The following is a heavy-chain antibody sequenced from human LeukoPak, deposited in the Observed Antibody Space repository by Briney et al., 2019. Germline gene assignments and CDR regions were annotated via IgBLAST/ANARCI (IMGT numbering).Heavy chain of an antibody. V-gene: IGHV3-30*02. D-gene: IGHD6-19*01. CDR3: AKARSGWPPAEYFQH. CDR2: MRYDGSNK. Sequence: GGSLRLSCAASGFTFSSYGMHWVRQAPGKGLEWVAFMRYDGSNKYYADSVRGRFTISRDNSKNTLYLQMNSLRAEDTAVYYCAKARSGWPPAEYFQHWGQGTLVTVSS. J-gene: IGHJ1*01. CDR1: GFTFSSYG.